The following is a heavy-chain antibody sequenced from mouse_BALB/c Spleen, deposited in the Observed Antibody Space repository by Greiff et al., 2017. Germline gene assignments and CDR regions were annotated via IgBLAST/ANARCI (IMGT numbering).Heavy chain of an antibody. D-gene: IGHD2-4*01. CDR3: AITDYDAMDY. V-gene: IGHV5-9-4*01. J-gene: IGHJ4*01. Sequence: EVHLVESGGGLVKPGGSLKLSCAASGFTFSSYAMSWVRQSPEKRLEWVAEISSGGSYTYYPDTVTGRFTISRDNAKNTLYLEMSSLRSEDTAMYYCAITDYDAMDYWGQGTSVTVSS. CDR2: ISSGGSYT. CDR1: GFTFSSYA.